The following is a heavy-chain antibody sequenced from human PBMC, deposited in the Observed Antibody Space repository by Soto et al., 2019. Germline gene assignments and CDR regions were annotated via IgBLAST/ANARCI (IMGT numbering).Heavy chain of an antibody. J-gene: IGHJ6*02. CDR1: GGSFSGYY. Sequence: KPSETLSLTCAVYGGSFSGYYWSWIRQPPGKGLEWIGEINHSGSTNYNPSLKSRVTISVDTSKNQFSLKLSSVTAADTAVYYCARRITIFGVASTYYYYYGMDVWGQGTTVTVSS. CDR2: INHSGST. V-gene: IGHV4-34*01. D-gene: IGHD3-3*01. CDR3: ARRITIFGVASTYYYYYGMDV.